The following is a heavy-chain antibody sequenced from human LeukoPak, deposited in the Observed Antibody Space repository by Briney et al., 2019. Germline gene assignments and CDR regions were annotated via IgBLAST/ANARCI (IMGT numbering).Heavy chain of an antibody. J-gene: IGHJ6*03. Sequence: PSETLSLTCTVSGGSISSYYWSWIRQPPGKGLEWIGYIYYSGSTNYNPSLKSRVTISVDTSKNQFSLKLSSVTAADTAVYYCASTTKYYYYMDVWGKGTTVTVSS. CDR3: ASTTKYYYYMDV. CDR1: GGSISSYY. V-gene: IGHV4-59*12. D-gene: IGHD1-26*01. CDR2: IYYSGST.